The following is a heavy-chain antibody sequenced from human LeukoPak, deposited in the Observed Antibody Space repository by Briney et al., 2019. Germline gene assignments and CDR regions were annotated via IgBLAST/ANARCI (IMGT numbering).Heavy chain of an antibody. CDR1: GYTFTSYG. CDR2: ISAYNGNT. D-gene: IGHD3-3*01. CDR3: ARRAGLEGGFWSGYWKGENWFDP. J-gene: IGHJ5*02. V-gene: IGHV1-18*01. Sequence: ASVKVSCKASGYTFTSYGISWVRQAPGQGLEWMGWISAYNGNTNYAQKLQGRDTMTTDTSTSTAYMELRSLRSDDTAVYYCARRAGLEGGFWSGYWKGENWFDPWGQGTLVTVSS.